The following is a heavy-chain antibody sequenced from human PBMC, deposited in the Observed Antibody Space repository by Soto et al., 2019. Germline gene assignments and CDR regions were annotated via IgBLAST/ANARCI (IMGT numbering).Heavy chain of an antibody. CDR2: INPSGGST. J-gene: IGHJ3*02. D-gene: IGHD3-3*01. CDR3: ARDQDTIFGVVINCAFHI. CDR1: GYTFTSYY. Sequence: GASVKVSCKASGYTFTSYYMHWVRQAPGQGLEWMGIINPSGGSTSYAQKFQGRVTMTRDTSTSTVYMELSSLRSEDTAVYYCARDQDTIFGVVINCAFHIWGQGTMVTV. V-gene: IGHV1-46*01.